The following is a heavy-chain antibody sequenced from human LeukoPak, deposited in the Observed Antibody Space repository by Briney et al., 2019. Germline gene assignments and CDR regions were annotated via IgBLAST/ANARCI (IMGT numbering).Heavy chain of an antibody. CDR2: IIPIFGTA. CDR1: GGTFSSYA. V-gene: IGHV1-69*13. J-gene: IGHJ5*02. D-gene: IGHD7-27*01. Sequence: SVKVSCKASGGTFSSYAISWVRQAPGQGLEWMGGIIPIFGTANYAQKFQGRVTITADESTSTAYMELSSLRSEDTAVYYCAREPNWGSEVASWFDPWGQGTLVTVSS. CDR3: AREPNWGSEVASWFDP.